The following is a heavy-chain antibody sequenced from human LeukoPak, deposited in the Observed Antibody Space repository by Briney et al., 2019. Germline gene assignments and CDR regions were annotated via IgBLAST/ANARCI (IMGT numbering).Heavy chain of an antibody. V-gene: IGHV3-21*01. D-gene: IGHD3-10*01. CDR1: GFPFSDYS. CDR3: VRDLVRGVHPVFYFDL. Sequence: GGSLRLPCAASGFPFSDYSMNWVRQAPGKGLEWVSSISGGSDYIYSADSVKARFTISRDNAKKSLYLQMTSLRADDTAVYFCVRDLVRGVHPVFYFDLWGRGTLVTVSS. J-gene: IGHJ2*01. CDR2: ISGGSDYI.